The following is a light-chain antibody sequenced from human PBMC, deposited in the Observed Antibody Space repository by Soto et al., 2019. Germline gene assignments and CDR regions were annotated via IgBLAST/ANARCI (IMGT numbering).Light chain of an antibody. V-gene: IGKV3-20*01. CDR1: QSISSSY. CDR3: QQYGSSSWT. J-gene: IGKJ1*01. CDR2: GAS. Sequence: EIVLTQSPGTLSLSPGKRATLSCRASQSISSSYLAWYQQRPGQAPRLLIYGASSRATGIPDRFSGSGSGTEFTLTISRLEPEDFAVYYCQQYGSSSWTFGQGNKV.